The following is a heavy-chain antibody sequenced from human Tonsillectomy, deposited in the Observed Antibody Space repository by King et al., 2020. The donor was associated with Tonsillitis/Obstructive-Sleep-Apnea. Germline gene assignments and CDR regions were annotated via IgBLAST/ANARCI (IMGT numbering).Heavy chain of an antibody. D-gene: IGHD4-23*01. CDR2: INHSGST. CDR1: GGSFSGYY. Sequence: VQLQQWGAGLLKPSETLSLTCAVYGGSFSGYYWSWIRQPPGKGLEWIGEINHSGSTNYNPSPKSRVTISVDTSRHQFSLNLGSVTAADTAVYYCARGLHYGGKSIGYWGQGTLVTVSS. V-gene: IGHV4-34*01. CDR3: ARGLHYGGKSIGY. J-gene: IGHJ4*02.